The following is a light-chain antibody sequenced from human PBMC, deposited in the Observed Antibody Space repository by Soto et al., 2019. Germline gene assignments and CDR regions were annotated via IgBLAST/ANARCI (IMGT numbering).Light chain of an antibody. CDR2: GAS. CDR3: HQYNSWPS. CDR1: QTVSSGF. Sequence: EIVLTQSPGTRSVSPGERATVSCRASQTVSSGFLAWYQQKVGQAPRLLIYGASTRATGIPDRFSGSGSGTDFTLTIDRLEPEDFAVYYCHQYNSWPSFGPGTKVDIK. J-gene: IGKJ3*01. V-gene: IGKV3-20*01.